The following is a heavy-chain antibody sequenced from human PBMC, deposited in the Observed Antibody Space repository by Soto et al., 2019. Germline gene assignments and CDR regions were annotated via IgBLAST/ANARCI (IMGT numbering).Heavy chain of an antibody. CDR2: ISYDGSNK. J-gene: IGHJ4*02. CDR1: GFTFSSYA. V-gene: IGHV3-30-3*01. D-gene: IGHD2-15*01. CDR3: AREPVGDCSGGSCYPLAY. Sequence: QVQLVESGGGVVQPGRSLRLSCAASGFTFSSYAMHWVRQAPGKGLEWVAVISYDGSNKYYADSVKGRFTISRDNSKNTLYLQINSLRAEDTAVYYCAREPVGDCSGGSCYPLAYWGQGTLVTVSS.